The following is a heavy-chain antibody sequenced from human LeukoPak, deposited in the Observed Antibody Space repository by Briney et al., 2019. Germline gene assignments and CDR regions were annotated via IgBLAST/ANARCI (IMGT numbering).Heavy chain of an antibody. CDR3: ARGTDSSAYFGRFLFDY. J-gene: IGHJ4*02. CDR2: ISYDGTKK. D-gene: IGHD3-22*01. CDR1: GFSLEIYA. Sequence: GGSLRLSCAASGFSLEIYAIHWVRQAPGKGLEWVAVISYDGTKKYYADSVKGRFPISRDNSESTVYLQMNTLRVEDTAVYYCARGTDSSAYFGRFLFDYWGQGTLVTVSS. V-gene: IGHV3-30-3*01.